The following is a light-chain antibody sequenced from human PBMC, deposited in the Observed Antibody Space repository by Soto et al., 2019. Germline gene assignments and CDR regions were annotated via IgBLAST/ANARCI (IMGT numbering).Light chain of an antibody. CDR1: QSVSSSY. V-gene: IGKV3-20*01. CDR2: GAT. CDR3: QHYGSSWT. Sequence: EIVLTQSPGTLSLSPGERATLSCRASQSVSSSYLAWYQQKAGQAPRLLIYGATNRATGIPDRFSGSGSGTYFILTISRLEPEDFAVYYCQHYGSSWTFGQGTKVEIK. J-gene: IGKJ1*01.